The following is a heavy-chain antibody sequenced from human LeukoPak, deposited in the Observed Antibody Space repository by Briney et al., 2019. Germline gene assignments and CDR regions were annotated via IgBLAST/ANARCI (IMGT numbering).Heavy chain of an antibody. D-gene: IGHD5/OR15-5a*01. CDR1: GGSISSSSYY. CDR3: ARGHGVSTY. CDR2: IYYSGST. Sequence: SETLSLTCTVSGGSISSSSYYWGWIRQPPGKGLEWIGSIYYSGSTYYNPSLKSRVTISVDTSKNQFSLKLSSVTAADTAVYYCARGHGVSTYWGQGTLVTVSS. J-gene: IGHJ4*02. V-gene: IGHV4-39*07.